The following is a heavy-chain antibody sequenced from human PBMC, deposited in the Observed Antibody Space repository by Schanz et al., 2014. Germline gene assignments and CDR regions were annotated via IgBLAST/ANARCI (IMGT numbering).Heavy chain of an antibody. CDR1: GDSISSTSYY. CDR3: ARLWGGWRSPDY. J-gene: IGHJ4*02. Sequence: QLQMQESGPGLVKPSETLSLTCSVSGDSISSTSYYWGWIRQPPGKGLEWIGSIYYSGSTYYNASRKIRVPIAVDTSRNHFPLKLNPVTAADSAVYYCARLWGGWRSPDYWGQGTLVTVSS. V-gene: IGHV4-39*02. CDR2: IYYSGST. D-gene: IGHD6-19*01.